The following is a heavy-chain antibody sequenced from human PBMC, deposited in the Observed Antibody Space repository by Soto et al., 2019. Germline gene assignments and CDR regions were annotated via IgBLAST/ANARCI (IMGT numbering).Heavy chain of an antibody. CDR2: ILYDGSNK. CDR1: GFTFSGYG. CDR3: ARREIQGPIDY. V-gene: IGHV3-33*08. Sequence: GGSLRLSCAASGFTFSGYGMHWVRQAPGKGLEWVAAILYDGSNKYYADSVKGRFTISRDTSKNQFSLKLTSVTAVDTAVYYCARREIQGPIDYWGQGTLVTVSS. D-gene: IGHD1-26*01. J-gene: IGHJ4*02.